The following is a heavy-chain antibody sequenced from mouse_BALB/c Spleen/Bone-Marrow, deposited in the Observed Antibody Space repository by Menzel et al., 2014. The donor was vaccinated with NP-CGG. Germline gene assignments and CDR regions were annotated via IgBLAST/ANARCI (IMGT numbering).Heavy chain of an antibody. CDR3: ARDNYYDSDGFAY. J-gene: IGHJ3*01. V-gene: IGHV5-6-3*01. CDR2: INSYGGST. CDR1: GFTFSSYG. Sequence: EVQLAESGAGLVQPGVSLNISCAASGFTFSSYGMSWVHQTPDKRLDLVATINSYGGSTYYPDRVKGRFTMSRDNAKNTLYLQMGSLKSEDTAMYYCARDNYYDSDGFAYWGQGTLVPVSA. D-gene: IGHD2-4*01.